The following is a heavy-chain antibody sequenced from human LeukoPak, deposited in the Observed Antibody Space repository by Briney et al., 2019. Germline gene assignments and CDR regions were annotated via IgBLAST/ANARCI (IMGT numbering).Heavy chain of an antibody. V-gene: IGHV3-53*01. CDR1: GFTVSSNY. CDR3: ARDRGYYDSSGYITLGAFDI. D-gene: IGHD3-22*01. CDR2: IYSGGST. J-gene: IGHJ3*02. Sequence: GGSLRLSCAASGFTVSSNYMSWVRQAPGKGLEWVSVIYSGGSTYYADSVKGRFTISRDNSKNTLYLQMNCLRAEDTAVYYCARDRGYYDSSGYITLGAFDIWGQGTMVTVSS.